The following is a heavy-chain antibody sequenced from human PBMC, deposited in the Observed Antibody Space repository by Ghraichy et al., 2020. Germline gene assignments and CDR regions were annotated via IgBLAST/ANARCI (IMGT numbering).Heavy chain of an antibody. CDR2: ITSSSRTT. CDR3: ARGSTVVRFFYYDGMDV. V-gene: IGHV3-48*02. J-gene: IGHJ6*02. CDR1: GFTFSSYS. Sequence: LSLTCVGSGFTFSSYSMNWVRQSPGKGLEWLSYITSSSRTTSYADSVKGRFSISRDNAHNSLFLQMNSLRDEDTAVYYCARGSTVVRFFYYDGMDVWGQGTTVTVSS. D-gene: IGHD4-23*01.